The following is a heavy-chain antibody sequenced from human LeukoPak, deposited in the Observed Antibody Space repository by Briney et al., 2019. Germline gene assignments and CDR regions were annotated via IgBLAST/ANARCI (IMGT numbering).Heavy chain of an antibody. CDR2: ISWNSGSI. CDR3: AKELSGDYYDSSGYGYFDL. D-gene: IGHD3-22*01. V-gene: IGHV3-9*01. J-gene: IGHJ2*01. CDR1: GFTFDDYA. Sequence: GRSLRLSCAASGFTFDDYAMHWVRQAPGKGLEWVSGISWNSGSIGYADSVKGRFTISRDNAKNSLYLQMNSLRAEDTALYYCAKELSGDYYDSSGYGYFDLWGRGTLVTVSS.